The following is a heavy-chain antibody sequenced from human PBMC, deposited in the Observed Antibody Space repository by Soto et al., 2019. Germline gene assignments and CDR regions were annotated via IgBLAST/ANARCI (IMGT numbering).Heavy chain of an antibody. J-gene: IGHJ5*02. CDR1: GYTFTSYA. CDR3: AREGDYYDSSGYDYNWFDP. V-gene: IGHV1-3*01. D-gene: IGHD3-22*01. Sequence: QVQLVQSGAEVKKPGASVKVSCKASGYTFTSYAMHWVRQAPGQRLEWMGWINAGNGNTKYSQKFQGRVTITRDTSASTAYMELSSLRSEDTAVYYCAREGDYYDSSGYDYNWFDPWGQGTLVTVSS. CDR2: INAGNGNT.